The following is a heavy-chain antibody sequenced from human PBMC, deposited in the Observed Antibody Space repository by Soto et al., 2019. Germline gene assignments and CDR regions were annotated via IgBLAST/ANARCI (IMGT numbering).Heavy chain of an antibody. D-gene: IGHD2-15*01. Sequence: SVKVSCKASGGTFSSYAISWVRQAPGQGLEWMGGIIPIFGAANYAQKFQGRVTITADESTSTAYMELSSLRSEDTAVYYCARGYCSGGSCLFDSWGQGPRVTAPQ. J-gene: IGHJ4*02. V-gene: IGHV1-69*13. CDR1: GGTFSSYA. CDR2: IIPIFGAA. CDR3: ARGYCSGGSCLFDS.